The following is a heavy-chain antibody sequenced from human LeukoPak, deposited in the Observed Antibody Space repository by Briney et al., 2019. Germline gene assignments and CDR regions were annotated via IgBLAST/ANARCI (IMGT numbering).Heavy chain of an antibody. CDR3: ARAYYGSGSYYDY. J-gene: IGHJ4*02. Sequence: GGSLRLSCAASGFTFSSYSMNWVRQAPGKGLEWVSYITSSSSTIYYADSVKGRFTISRDNAKNSLYLQMNSLRDEDIAVYYCARAYYGSGSYYDYWGQGTLVTVSP. D-gene: IGHD3-10*01. V-gene: IGHV3-48*02. CDR1: GFTFSSYS. CDR2: ITSSSSTI.